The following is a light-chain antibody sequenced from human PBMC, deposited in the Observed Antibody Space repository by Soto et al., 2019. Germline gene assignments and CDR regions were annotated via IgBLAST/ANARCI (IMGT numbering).Light chain of an antibody. CDR1: QSVSSNY. Sequence: EIVLTQSPGTLSLSPGERATLSCRASQSVSSNYLAWYQQKPGQAPRLLIYAASSRATGIPDRFSGSGSGTDFTLTISRLEPEDFAVYYCQQYSSSSETFGPGTKVVI. V-gene: IGKV3-20*01. CDR2: AAS. CDR3: QQYSSSSET. J-gene: IGKJ3*01.